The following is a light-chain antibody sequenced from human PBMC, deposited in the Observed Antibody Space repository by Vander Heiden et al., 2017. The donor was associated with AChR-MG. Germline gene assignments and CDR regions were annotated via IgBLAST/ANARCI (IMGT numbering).Light chain of an antibody. CDR1: TSDVGGYNY. CDR2: EVN. J-gene: IGLJ2*01. CDR3: NSYLSTNVGV. Sequence: QSALTQPPSASGSLGQSVTISCTGTTSDVGGYNYVSWYQQHPGKAPKLIIYEVNKRPSGVPDRFSGSKSGNTAFLTVSGLRAEDEADYYCNSYLSTNVGVFGGGTKLTVL. V-gene: IGLV2-8*01.